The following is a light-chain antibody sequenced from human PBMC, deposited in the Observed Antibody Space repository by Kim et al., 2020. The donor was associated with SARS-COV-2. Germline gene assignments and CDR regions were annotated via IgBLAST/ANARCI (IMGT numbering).Light chain of an antibody. V-gene: IGKV3-15*01. CDR3: QQYNNWPLT. J-gene: IGKJ5*01. CDR1: QSVSRN. Sequence: VSPGERATLFCRASQSVSRNLAWYQQKPGQAPRLLIYGASTRATAIPARFSGSGSGTEFTLTIHSLQSEDFALYYCQQYNNWPLTFGQGTRLEIK. CDR2: GAS.